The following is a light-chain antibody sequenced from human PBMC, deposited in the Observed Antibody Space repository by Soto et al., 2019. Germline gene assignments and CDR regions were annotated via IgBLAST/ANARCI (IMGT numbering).Light chain of an antibody. J-gene: IGKJ1*01. V-gene: IGKV3D-15*02. CDR3: QYYGDSPT. CDR2: DAS. CDR1: QSVSIL. Sequence: EIVMTQSPATLSVSPGERATLSCRASQSVSILLAWYQQKPGQAPRLLIYDASKRATGIPARFSGSGSGTDFTLTISSLEPEDSAVYYCQYYGDSPTFGQGTKVDNK.